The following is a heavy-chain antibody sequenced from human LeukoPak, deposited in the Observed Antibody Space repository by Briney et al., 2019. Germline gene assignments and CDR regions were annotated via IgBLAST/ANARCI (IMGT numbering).Heavy chain of an antibody. Sequence: GGSLRLSCAASGFTFSNAWMSWVRQAPGKGLEWVGRIKSKTDGGTTDYAAPVKGRFTISRDDSKNTLYLQMNSLKTEDTAVYYCTTDGASWSYYFDYWGQGTLVTVSS. V-gene: IGHV3-15*01. CDR1: GFTFSNAW. D-gene: IGHD6-13*01. CDR2: IKSKTDGGTT. CDR3: TTDGASWSYYFDY. J-gene: IGHJ4*02.